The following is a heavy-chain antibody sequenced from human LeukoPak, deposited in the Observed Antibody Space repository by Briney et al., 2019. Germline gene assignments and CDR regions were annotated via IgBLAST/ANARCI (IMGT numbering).Heavy chain of an antibody. CDR1: GGTFSSYA. J-gene: IGHJ4*02. Sequence: ASVKVSCKASGGTFSSYAISWVRQAPGQGLEWMGIINPSGGSTSYAQKFQGRVTMTRDMSTSTVYMELSSLRSEDTAVYYCARAPGEDYWGQGTLVTVSS. V-gene: IGHV1-46*01. CDR2: INPSGGST. CDR3: ARAPGEDY.